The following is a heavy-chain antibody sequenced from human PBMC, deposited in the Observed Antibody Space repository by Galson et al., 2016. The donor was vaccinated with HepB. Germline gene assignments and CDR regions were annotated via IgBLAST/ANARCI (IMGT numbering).Heavy chain of an antibody. J-gene: IGHJ4*02. CDR3: AKDRDLEFHDYHFDF. Sequence: SLRLSCAASGFTLSNFAMSWVRQAPGKGLEWVSSVYGGGSDTTYADSGKGRFTITRDNSKNTLYLQMNNLRAEDTAIYSCAKDRDLEFHDYHFDFWGQGAIVTVSS. D-gene: IGHD3-16*01. V-gene: IGHV3-23*01. CDR2: VYGGGSDT. CDR1: GFTLSNFA.